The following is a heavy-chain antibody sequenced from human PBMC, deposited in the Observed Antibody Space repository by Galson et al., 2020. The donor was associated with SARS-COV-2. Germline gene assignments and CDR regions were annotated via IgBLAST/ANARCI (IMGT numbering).Heavy chain of an antibody. D-gene: IGHD1-26*01. CDR3: ASSSGSYQLIDY. CDR2: IYYSGST. CDR1: GGSISSSSYY. Sequence: SETLSLTCTVSGGSISSSSYYWGWIRQPPGKGLEWIGSIYYSGSTYYNPSLKSRVTISVDTSKNQFSLKLSSVTAADTAVYYCASSSGSYQLIDYWGQGTLVTVSS. J-gene: IGHJ4*02. V-gene: IGHV4-39*07.